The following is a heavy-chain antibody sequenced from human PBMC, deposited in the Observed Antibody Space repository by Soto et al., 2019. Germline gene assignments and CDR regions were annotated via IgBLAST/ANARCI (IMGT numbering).Heavy chain of an antibody. Sequence: EVQLVESGGGLVQPGGSLRLSCSASGFAFSTYEMNWVRQAPGKGLEWVSYISATGNTLYYVDSVKGRFTISRDNAKNSLYLEMNNLRVEATAIYYCARDGVALSDGAMDVWGQGTTVTVSS. CDR1: GFAFSTYE. D-gene: IGHD2-15*01. V-gene: IGHV3-48*03. CDR2: ISATGNTL. CDR3: ARDGVALSDGAMDV. J-gene: IGHJ6*02.